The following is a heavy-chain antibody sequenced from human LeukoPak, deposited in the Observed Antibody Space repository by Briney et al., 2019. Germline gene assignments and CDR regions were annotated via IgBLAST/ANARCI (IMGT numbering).Heavy chain of an antibody. J-gene: IGHJ6*03. Sequence: PSETPSLTCTVSGGSISSYYWSWIRQPAGKGLEWIGRIYTSGSTNYNPSLKSRVTMSVDTSKNQFSLKLSSVTAADTAVYYCARGRGVPADRYYYYMDVWGKGTTVTVSS. CDR3: ARGRGVPADRYYYYMDV. V-gene: IGHV4-4*07. D-gene: IGHD2-2*01. CDR2: IYTSGST. CDR1: GGSISSYY.